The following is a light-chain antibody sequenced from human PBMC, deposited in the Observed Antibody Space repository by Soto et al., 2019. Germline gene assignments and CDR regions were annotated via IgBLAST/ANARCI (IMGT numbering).Light chain of an antibody. Sequence: DIEMTQSPSSLSASVGDRVTITCQASQDISNYLNWYQQKTGRATKLLIYDTSSMESGVSSRFSGSGSGTHFTFTISSLQPDDIATYYCQQYKEFPLTFGQGTRLDIK. CDR3: QQYKEFPLT. CDR2: DTS. V-gene: IGKV1-33*01. J-gene: IGKJ5*01. CDR1: QDISNY.